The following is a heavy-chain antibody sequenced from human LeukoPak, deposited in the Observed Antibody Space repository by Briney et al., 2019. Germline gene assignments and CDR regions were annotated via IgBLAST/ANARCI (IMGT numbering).Heavy chain of an antibody. J-gene: IGHJ6*02. CDR3: ARDSIGKYYDSSGYYYSGYYYGMDV. D-gene: IGHD3-22*01. CDR2: IYSGGST. Sequence: PGGSLRLSCAASGFTVSSNYMSWVRQAPGKGLEWVSVIYSGGSTYYADSVKGRFTISRDNSKNTLYLQMNSLRAEDTAVYYCARDSIGKYYDSSGYYYSGYYYGMDVWGQGTTVTVSS. CDR1: GFTVSSNY. V-gene: IGHV3-53*01.